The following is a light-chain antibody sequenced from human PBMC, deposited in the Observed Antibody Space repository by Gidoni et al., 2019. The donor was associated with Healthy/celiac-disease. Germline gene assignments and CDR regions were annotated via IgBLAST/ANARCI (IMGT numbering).Light chain of an antibody. J-gene: IGKJ3*01. CDR1: QSVLYSSNNKNY. CDR2: WAS. V-gene: IGKV4-1*01. CDR3: QQYYSTPT. Sequence: DIVMTQSPDYLAVSLGERATINCKSSQSVLYSSNNKNYLAWYQQKPGQPPKLLIYWASTRESGVPDRFSGSGSGTDFTLTISSLQAEDVAVYYCQQYYSTPTFGPGTKVEIK.